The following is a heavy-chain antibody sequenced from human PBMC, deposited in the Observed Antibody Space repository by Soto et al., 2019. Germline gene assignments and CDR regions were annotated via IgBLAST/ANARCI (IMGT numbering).Heavy chain of an antibody. CDR3: VHFGATIPDP. D-gene: IGHD5-12*01. CDR2: IYWDDDK. J-gene: IGHJ5*02. CDR1: GFSLSTSGVG. V-gene: IGHV2-5*02. Sequence: QITLKESGPTLVKPTQTLTLTCTFSGFSLSTSGVGVGWIRQPPGKALEWLALIYWDDDKRYSPSLKSRLTITKDTPKYHVVLTMPTMDPVVTATYYFVHFGATIPDPWGQGTLVTVSS.